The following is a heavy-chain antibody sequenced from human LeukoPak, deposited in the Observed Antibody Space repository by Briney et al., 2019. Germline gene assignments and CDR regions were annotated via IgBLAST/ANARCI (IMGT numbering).Heavy chain of an antibody. CDR1: GYTFTSYD. D-gene: IGHD5-18*01. CDR3: ARAVYSCGYDEGLLYYYYMDV. V-gene: IGHV1-8*01. Sequence: ASVKVSCKASGYTFTSYDINWVRQATGQGLEWMGWMNPNSGNTGYAQKFQGRVTMTRNTSISTAYMELSSLRSEDTAVYYCARAVYSCGYDEGLLYYYYMDVWGKGTTVTISS. J-gene: IGHJ6*03. CDR2: MNPNSGNT.